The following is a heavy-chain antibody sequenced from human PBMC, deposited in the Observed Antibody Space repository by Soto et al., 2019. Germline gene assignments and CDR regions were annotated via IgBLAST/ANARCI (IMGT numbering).Heavy chain of an antibody. CDR2: IGSGSP. CDR3: VKAVFSGYYYVPFDY. V-gene: IGHV3-23*01. D-gene: IGHD1-26*01. Sequence: PGGSLRLSCAASGFTFSGYAMSWVRQAPGKGLEWVSAIGSGSPFYADSVKGRFTISRDNSKNTLYLQMSSLRAEDTAVYFCVKAVFSGYYYVPFDYWGQGTLVTVSS. J-gene: IGHJ4*02. CDR1: GFTFSGYA.